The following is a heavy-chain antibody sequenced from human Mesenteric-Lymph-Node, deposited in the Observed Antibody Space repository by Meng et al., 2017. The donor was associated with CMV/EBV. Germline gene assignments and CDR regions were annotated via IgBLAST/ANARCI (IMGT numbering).Heavy chain of an antibody. CDR2: VYHSGST. Sequence: CAVSGGSISSSNWWSWVRQPPGKGLEWIGEVYHSGSTNYNPSLKSRVTISVDKSKNQFSLKLSSLTAADTAVYYCAREVPQLGTFDYWGQGTLVTVSS. CDR1: GGSISSSNW. J-gene: IGHJ4*02. V-gene: IGHV4-4*02. CDR3: AREVPQLGTFDY. D-gene: IGHD7-27*01.